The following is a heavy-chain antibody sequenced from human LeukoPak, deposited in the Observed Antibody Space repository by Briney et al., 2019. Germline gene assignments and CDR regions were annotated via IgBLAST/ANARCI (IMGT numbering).Heavy chain of an antibody. Sequence: PSETLSLTCTVSGYSITNNYYWDWVRQPPGKGLEWIGSIFHSGTTYYNPSLKSRVTMSVDTSKNQFSLKLSSVTAADTAVYYCARDMSLNLAARPDWFDPWGQGTLVTVSS. CDR3: ARDMSLNLAARPDWFDP. CDR2: IFHSGTT. V-gene: IGHV4-38-2*02. J-gene: IGHJ5*02. CDR1: GYSITNNYY. D-gene: IGHD6-6*01.